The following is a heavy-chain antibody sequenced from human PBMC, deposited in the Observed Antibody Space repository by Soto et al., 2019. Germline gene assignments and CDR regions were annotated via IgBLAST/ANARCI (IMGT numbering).Heavy chain of an antibody. CDR2: IYYSGST. J-gene: IGHJ4*02. D-gene: IGHD5-12*01. CDR3: ARQGGTMRWLRFGP. CDR1: GGSISSSSYY. Sequence: SETLSLTCTVSGGSISSSSYYWGWIRQPPGKGLEWIGSIYYSGSTYYNPSLKSRVTISVDTSKNQFSLKLSSVTAADTAVYYCARQGGTMRWLRFGPWGQGTLVTVSS. V-gene: IGHV4-39*01.